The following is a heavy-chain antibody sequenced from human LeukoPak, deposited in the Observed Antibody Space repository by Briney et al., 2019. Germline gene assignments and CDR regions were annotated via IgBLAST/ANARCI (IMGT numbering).Heavy chain of an antibody. D-gene: IGHD3-10*01. V-gene: IGHV4-59*01. CDR2: IYYSGST. Sequence: SLTLSLTCTVSGGSISPYYWSWMRPPPGKGLEWIGYIYYSGSTNHNPYLKSRVTISVDTSKNQFSLKLSSVTAADTAVYYCARARDSGSFNSAFDFWGQGTLVTVSS. CDR1: GGSISPYY. CDR3: ARARDSGSFNSAFDF. J-gene: IGHJ4*02.